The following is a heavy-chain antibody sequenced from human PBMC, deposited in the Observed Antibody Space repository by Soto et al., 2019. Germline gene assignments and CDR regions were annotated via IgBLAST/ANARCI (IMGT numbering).Heavy chain of an antibody. D-gene: IGHD2-2*01. CDR3: VGEVRFQLLY. J-gene: IGHJ1*01. CDR2: ITSSSGTM. Sequence: GGSLRLSCAASGFTFSTHSMNWVRQAPGKGLEWISYITSSSGTMYADSVKGRFTISRDNAKNSLYLQMNSLRAEDTAVYFCVGEVRFQLLYWXQGXLVXVSA. V-gene: IGHV3-48*01. CDR1: GFTFSTHS.